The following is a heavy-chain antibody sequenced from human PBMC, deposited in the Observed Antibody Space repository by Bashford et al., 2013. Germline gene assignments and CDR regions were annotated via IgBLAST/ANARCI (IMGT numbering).Heavy chain of an antibody. J-gene: IGHJ3*02. D-gene: IGHD1-26*01. CDR2: INPSGGST. CDR3: ARSYSGSYPDAFDI. Sequence: ASVKGSPARASGYTFTSYYMHWVRQAPGQGLEWMGIINPSGGSTSYAQKFQGRVTMTRDTSTSTVYMELSSLRSEDTAVYYCARSYSGSYPDAFDIWGQGTMGHRLL. V-gene: IGHV1-46*03. CDR1: GYTFTSYY.